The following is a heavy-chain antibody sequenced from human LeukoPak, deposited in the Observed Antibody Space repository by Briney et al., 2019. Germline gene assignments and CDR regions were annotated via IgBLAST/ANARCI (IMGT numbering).Heavy chain of an antibody. CDR3: ARELPPAVAGPVYYYYMDV. V-gene: IGHV6-1*01. D-gene: IGHD6-19*01. CDR2: TYYRSKWYN. J-gene: IGHJ6*03. CDR1: GDSVSSNSAA. Sequence: TSQTLSLTCAISGDSVSSNSAAWNWIRQSPSRGLEWLRRTYYRSKWYNDYAVSVKSRITINPDTSKNQFSLQLNSVTPEDTAVYYCARELPPAVAGPVYYYYMDVWGKGTTVTVSS.